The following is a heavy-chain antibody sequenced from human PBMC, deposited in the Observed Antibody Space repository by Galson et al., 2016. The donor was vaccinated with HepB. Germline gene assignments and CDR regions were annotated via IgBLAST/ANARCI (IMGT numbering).Heavy chain of an antibody. Sequence: ETLSLTCTVSGGSISSYYWSWIRQPPGKGLEWIGYIYYSGSTNYNSSLKSRVTMSVDTSKNQFSLKLRSVTAADTAVFYCATVVPAAFDYWGQGALVTVSS. D-gene: IGHD2-2*01. V-gene: IGHV4-59*08. J-gene: IGHJ4*02. CDR3: ATVVPAAFDY. CDR1: GGSISSYY. CDR2: IYYSGST.